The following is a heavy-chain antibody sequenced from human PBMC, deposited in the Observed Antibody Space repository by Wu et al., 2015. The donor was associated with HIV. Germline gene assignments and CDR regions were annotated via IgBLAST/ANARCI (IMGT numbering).Heavy chain of an antibody. D-gene: IGHD1-26*01. V-gene: IGHV1-46*01. Sequence: QVQLVQSGAEVKKPGASVKVSCKASGYTFTSYYMHWVRQAPGQGLEWMGIINPSGGSTSYAQKFQGRVTMTRDTSTSTVYMELSSPRSEDTAVYYCARDRWVGAHYYYYGMDVWGQGPRSPSP. CDR1: GYTFTSYY. CDR2: INPSGGST. CDR3: ARDRWVGAHYYYYGMDV. J-gene: IGHJ6*02.